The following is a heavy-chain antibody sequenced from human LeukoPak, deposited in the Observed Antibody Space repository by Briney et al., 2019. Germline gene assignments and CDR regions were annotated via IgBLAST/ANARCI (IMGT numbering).Heavy chain of an antibody. CDR3: ARPYCSSTSCLDFDP. Sequence: ASEKVSCKASGYTFTSYDINWVRQATGQGLEWMGWMNPNSGNTGYAQKFQGRVTMTRNTSISTAYMELSSLRSEDTAVYYCARPYCSSTSCLDFDPWGQGTLVTVSS. CDR1: GYTFTSYD. D-gene: IGHD2-2*01. J-gene: IGHJ5*02. CDR2: MNPNSGNT. V-gene: IGHV1-8*01.